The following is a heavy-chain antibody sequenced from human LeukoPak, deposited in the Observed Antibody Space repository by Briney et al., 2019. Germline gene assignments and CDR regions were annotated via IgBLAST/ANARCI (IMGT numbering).Heavy chain of an antibody. CDR1: SYSINSDYY. Sequence: SETLSLTCTVSSYSINSDYYWGWFRQPPGKGLEWIGSIYHSGTTYYNPSLKSRVTISVDTSKNQFSLKLSSVTAADTAVYYCATQGRSTQVFQVWGQGTLVTVSS. J-gene: IGHJ4*02. CDR2: IYHSGTT. D-gene: IGHD2-8*01. V-gene: IGHV4-38-2*02. CDR3: ATQGRSTQVFQV.